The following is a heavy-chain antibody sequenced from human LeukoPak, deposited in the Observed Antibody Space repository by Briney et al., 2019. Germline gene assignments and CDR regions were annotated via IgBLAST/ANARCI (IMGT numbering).Heavy chain of an antibody. CDR1: GFTFSSYS. D-gene: IGHD3-3*01. CDR2: ISSSSSTI. V-gene: IGHV3-48*01. Sequence: GGSLRLSCAASGFTFSSYSMNWVRQTPGKGLEWVSYISSSSSTIYYADSVKGRFTISRDNAKNSLYLQMNSLRAEDTALYYCARGGIFGVVIGDYYYMDVWGKGTTVTVSS. J-gene: IGHJ6*03. CDR3: ARGGIFGVVIGDYYYMDV.